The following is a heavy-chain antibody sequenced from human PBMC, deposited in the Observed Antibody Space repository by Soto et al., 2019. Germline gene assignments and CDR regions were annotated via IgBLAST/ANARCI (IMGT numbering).Heavy chain of an antibody. CDR1: GFAFNNYG. Sequence: GGSLRPSCTVSGFAFNNYGINWGRQAPGKGLERGSSISKSDYTYYPDVVKGRFTISRDNAKNSVSVQMNALSVEDRAVYYCAREERIIIPAVSDFWGQGTLVTVSS. J-gene: IGHJ4*02. D-gene: IGHD2-2*01. CDR2: ISKSDYT. V-gene: IGHV3-21*01. CDR3: AREERIIIPAVSDF.